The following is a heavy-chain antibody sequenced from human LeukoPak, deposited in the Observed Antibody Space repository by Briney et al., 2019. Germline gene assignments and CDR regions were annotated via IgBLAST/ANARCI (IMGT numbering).Heavy chain of an antibody. CDR3: ARSQELVTMDDACDS. V-gene: IGHV1-69*05. CDR2: IIPTIGAA. Sequence: SVKVSCKASGGSFSRYAMNWVRQAPGQGLEWMGGIIPTIGAANYAQKFEGRVTITTDESTNTAYMEMSSLRSDDTAVYYCARSQELVTMDDACDSWGQGTLVTVSS. D-gene: IGHD3-9*01. CDR1: GGSFSRYA. J-gene: IGHJ3*02.